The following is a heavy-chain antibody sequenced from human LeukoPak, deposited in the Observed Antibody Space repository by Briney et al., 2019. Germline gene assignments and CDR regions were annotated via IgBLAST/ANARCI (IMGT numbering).Heavy chain of an antibody. Sequence: GGSLRLSCAASGFTFSSYGMHWVRQAPGKGLEWVAFIRYDGSNKYYADSVKGRFTISRDNSKDTLYLQMNSLRAEDTAVYYCAKPTPNGSGSPRPDDAFDIWGQGTMVTVSS. CDR1: GFTFSSYG. CDR2: IRYDGSNK. D-gene: IGHD3-10*01. V-gene: IGHV3-30*02. CDR3: AKPTPNGSGSPRPDDAFDI. J-gene: IGHJ3*02.